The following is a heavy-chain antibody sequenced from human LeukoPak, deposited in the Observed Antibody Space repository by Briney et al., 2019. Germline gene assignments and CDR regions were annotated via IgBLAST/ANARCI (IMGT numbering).Heavy chain of an antibody. CDR3: TRDLVGATSDF. CDR2: INSDGSDT. V-gene: IGHV3-74*01. Sequence: GGSLRLSCSASGFIFTTYWMHWVREAPGKGLVWVVRINSDGSDTYYADSVKGRFTISRDNSKNTVYLQMNSLRAEDTAVYYCTRDLVGATSDFWGQGTLVTVSS. J-gene: IGHJ4*02. D-gene: IGHD1-26*01. CDR1: GFIFTTYW.